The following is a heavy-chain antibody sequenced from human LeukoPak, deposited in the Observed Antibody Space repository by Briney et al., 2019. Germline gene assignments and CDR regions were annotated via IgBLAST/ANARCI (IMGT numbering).Heavy chain of an antibody. CDR2: IAGSDGFT. CDR3: VRSLDY. V-gene: IGHV3-23*01. J-gene: IGHJ4*02. Sequence: PGGSLRLSCTASGFPFSYYAMNWVRQAPGKGLEWVSVIAGSDGFTQYADSVKGRFTISRDNSKNTVYLQMNRLRVEDTALYYCVRSLDYWGQGTLVTVSS. CDR1: GFPFSYYA.